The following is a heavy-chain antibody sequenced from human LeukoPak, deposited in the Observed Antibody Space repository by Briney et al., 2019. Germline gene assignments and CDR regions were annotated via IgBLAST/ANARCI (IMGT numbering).Heavy chain of an antibody. CDR2: ISWNSGSI. CDR1: GFTFDDYA. J-gene: IGHJ6*02. Sequence: GRSLRLSCAASGFTFDDYAMHWVRQAPGKGLEWVSGISWNSGSIGYADSVKGRFTISRDNAKNSLYLQMNSLRAEDTALYYCAEDRALRNWSGMDVWGQGTTVTVSS. V-gene: IGHV3-9*01. CDR3: AEDRALRNWSGMDV. D-gene: IGHD1-1*01.